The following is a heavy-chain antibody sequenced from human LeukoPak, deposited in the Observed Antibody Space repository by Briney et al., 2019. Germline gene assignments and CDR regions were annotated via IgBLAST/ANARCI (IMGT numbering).Heavy chain of an antibody. V-gene: IGHV3-21*01. CDR3: ARFGVAGTQGDY. J-gene: IGHJ4*02. Sequence: GGSLRLSCAASGFTFSSYSMNWVRQAPGKGLEWVSSISSSSSYIYYADSVKGRFTISRDNAKNSLYLQMNSLRAEDTAVYYCARFGVAGTQGDYWGQGTLVTVSS. CDR2: ISSSSSYI. D-gene: IGHD6-19*01. CDR1: GFTFSSYS.